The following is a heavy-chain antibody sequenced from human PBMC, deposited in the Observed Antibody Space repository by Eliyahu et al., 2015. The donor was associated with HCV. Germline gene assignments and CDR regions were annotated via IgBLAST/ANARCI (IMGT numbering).Heavy chain of an antibody. J-gene: IGHJ4*02. V-gene: IGHV3-53*04. CDR2: ISADGAT. CDR1: GFTPLTRTY. Sequence: EVQMVESGGALVQPGGSLRXXCAVSGFTPLTRTYKPWVRQAPGKGPECVSVISADGATDYTESVRGRFTISRDNSKNTLYLQMNSLRVEDTAIYYCARGGLHCTGGKCYSRKILWGQGTLVTVSS. D-gene: IGHD2-15*01. CDR3: ARGGLHCTGGKCYSRKIL.